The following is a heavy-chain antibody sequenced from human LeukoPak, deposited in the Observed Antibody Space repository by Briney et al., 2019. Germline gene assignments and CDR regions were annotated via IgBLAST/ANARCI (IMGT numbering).Heavy chain of an antibody. Sequence: ASVEVSCKASGYTFTNYGLSWARQAPGQGLEWMGWMNPNSGNTGYAQKFQGRVTMTRNTSISTAYMELSSLRSEGTAVYYCARGGLRYFDWLLTPNYNWFDPWGQGTLVTVSS. D-gene: IGHD3-9*01. CDR1: GYTFTNYG. CDR2: MNPNSGNT. J-gene: IGHJ5*02. V-gene: IGHV1-8*02. CDR3: ARGGLRYFDWLLTPNYNWFDP.